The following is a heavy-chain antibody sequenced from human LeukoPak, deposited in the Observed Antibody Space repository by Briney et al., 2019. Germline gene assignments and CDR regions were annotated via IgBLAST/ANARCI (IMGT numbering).Heavy chain of an antibody. D-gene: IGHD5-24*01. CDR2: ISSRSSSI. CDR3: ARGYNYFDY. V-gene: IGHV3-21*01. CDR1: GFTFNTYS. J-gene: IGHJ4*02. Sequence: GGSMRLSCAASGFTFNTYSMSWVRQAPGKGLEWVSSISSRSSSIYYEDSVKGLFNISRDNAKNSLYLQMNSLRAEDTAVYYCARGYNYFDYWGQGTLVTVSS.